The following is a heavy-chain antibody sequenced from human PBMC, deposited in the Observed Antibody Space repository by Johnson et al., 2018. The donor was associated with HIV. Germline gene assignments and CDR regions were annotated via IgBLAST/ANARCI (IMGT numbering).Heavy chain of an antibody. D-gene: IGHD3-22*01. CDR3: ARERTIYYDSTGYYYPDAFDI. Sequence: VQLVESGGGLVQPGGSLRLACAASGFTVSNNYMSWVRQAPGKGLEWVSIIYSGGTTNYADSVKGRFTISRATSKNTLYLQMNSLRAEDTALYYCARERTIYYDSTGYYYPDAFDIWGPGTMVTVSS. J-gene: IGHJ3*02. V-gene: IGHV3-66*02. CDR1: GFTVSNNY. CDR2: IYSGGTT.